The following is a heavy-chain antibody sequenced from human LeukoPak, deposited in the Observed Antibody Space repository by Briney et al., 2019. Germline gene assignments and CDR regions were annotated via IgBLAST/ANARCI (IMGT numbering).Heavy chain of an antibody. V-gene: IGHV1-2*02. CDR3: ARARPYSSSWYP. Sequence: GASVKVSCKASGYTFTGYYMRWVRQAPGQGLEWMGWINPNSGGTNYAQKFQGRVTMTRDTSISTAYMELSRLRSDDTAVYYCARARPYSSSWYPWGQGTLVTVSS. CDR2: INPNSGGT. J-gene: IGHJ5*02. CDR1: GYTFTGYY. D-gene: IGHD6-13*01.